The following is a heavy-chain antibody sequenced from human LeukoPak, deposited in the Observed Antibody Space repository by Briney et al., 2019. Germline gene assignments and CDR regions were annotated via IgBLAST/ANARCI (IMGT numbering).Heavy chain of an antibody. V-gene: IGHV1-69*13. CDR2: IIPIFGTA. D-gene: IGHD3-16*02. CDR1: GGTFSSYA. J-gene: IGHJ6*03. CDR3: ARSNVWGSYRYAIYYYYYMDV. Sequence: ASVKVSCKASGGTFSSYAISWVRQAPGQGLEWMGGIIPIFGTANYAQKFQGRVTITADESTSTAYMELSSLRSEDTAVYHCARSNVWGSYRYAIYYYYYMDVWGKGTTVTVSS.